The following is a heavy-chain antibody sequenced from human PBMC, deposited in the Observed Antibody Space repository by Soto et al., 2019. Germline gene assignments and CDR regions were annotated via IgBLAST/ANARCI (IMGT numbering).Heavy chain of an antibody. Sequence: GESLKISCKASGYSFSTYWIAWVRQLHGKGMERVGIIFPADAETYYGPSFQGQVTISADKSVSTAYLQWSSLKASATAVYYCVIQGAGDFWGQGTLVTVSS. CDR2: IFPADAET. CDR1: GYSFSTYW. J-gene: IGHJ4*02. V-gene: IGHV5-51*01. CDR3: VIQGAGDF.